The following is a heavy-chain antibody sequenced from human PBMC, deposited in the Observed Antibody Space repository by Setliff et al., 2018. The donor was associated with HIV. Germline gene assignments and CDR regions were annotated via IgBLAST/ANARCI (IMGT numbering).Heavy chain of an antibody. CDR3: ARDTVGLDY. Sequence: GSLRLSCAASGFIFSNYWMHWVRQAPGKELEWVSGISGSGDRTYYADSVKGRFTISRDNSKNSLYLQMNSLRAEDTAVYYCARDTVGLDYWGQGTLVTVSS. J-gene: IGHJ4*02. CDR1: GFIFSNYW. CDR2: ISGSGDRT. D-gene: IGHD2-15*01. V-gene: IGHV3-23*01.